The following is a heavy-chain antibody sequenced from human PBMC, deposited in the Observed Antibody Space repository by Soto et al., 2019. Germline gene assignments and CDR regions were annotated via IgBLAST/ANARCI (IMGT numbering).Heavy chain of an antibody. Sequence: QVQLVQSGAEVKKPGSSVKVSCKASGGTFSSYAISWVRQAPGQGLEWMGGIIPISETTNYAQKFQGRVTITADESKSSAYMELSSLRSEDTAVYSCARSQGSSTSLEIYYYYYSGMDVWGQGTTVTVSS. CDR1: GGTFSSYA. CDR2: IIPISETT. D-gene: IGHD2-2*01. CDR3: ARSQGSSTSLEIYYYYYSGMDV. J-gene: IGHJ6*02. V-gene: IGHV1-69*01.